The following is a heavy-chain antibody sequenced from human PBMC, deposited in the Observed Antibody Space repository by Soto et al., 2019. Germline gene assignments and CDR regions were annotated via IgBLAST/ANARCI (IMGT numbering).Heavy chain of an antibody. CDR2: IYYSGST. J-gene: IGHJ4*02. D-gene: IGHD1-26*01. Sequence: NPSETLSLTCTVSGGSISSYYWSWIRQPPGKGLEWIGYIYYSGSTNYNPSLKSRVTISVDTSKNQFSLKLSSVTAADTAVYYCARAGSIVGATRPFDYWGQGTLVTVSS. CDR1: GGSISSYY. CDR3: ARAGSIVGATRPFDY. V-gene: IGHV4-59*01.